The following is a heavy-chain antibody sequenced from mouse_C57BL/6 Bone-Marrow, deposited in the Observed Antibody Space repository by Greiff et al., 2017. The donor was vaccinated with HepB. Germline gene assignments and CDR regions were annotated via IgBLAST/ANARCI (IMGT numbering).Heavy chain of an antibody. V-gene: IGHV1-18*01. CDR3: ARRGYYGSSFYWYFDV. D-gene: IGHD1-1*01. CDR2: INPNNGGT. J-gene: IGHJ1*03. Sequence: EVKLMESGPELVKPGASVKIPCKASGYTFTDYNMDWVKQSHGKSLEWIGDINPNNGGTIYNQKFKGKATLTVDKSSSTAYMELRSLTSEDTAVYYCARRGYYGSSFYWYFDVWGTGTTVTVSS. CDR1: GYTFTDYN.